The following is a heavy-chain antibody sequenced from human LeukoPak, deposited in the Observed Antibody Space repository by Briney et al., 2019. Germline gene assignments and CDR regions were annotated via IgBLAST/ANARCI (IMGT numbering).Heavy chain of an antibody. CDR3: AKGDSIVGALYFDY. Sequence: GGSLRLSCAASGFTFSSYGVHWVRQAPGKGLEWVEVMWYDGSNKYYADSVKGRFTISRDNSKNTLYLQMNSLRAEDTAVYYCAKGDSIVGALYFDYWGQGTLVTVSS. J-gene: IGHJ4*02. CDR2: MWYDGSNK. D-gene: IGHD1-26*01. V-gene: IGHV3-33*06. CDR1: GFTFSSYG.